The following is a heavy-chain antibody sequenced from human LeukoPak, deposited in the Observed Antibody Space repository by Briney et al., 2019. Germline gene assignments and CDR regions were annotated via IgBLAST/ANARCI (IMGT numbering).Heavy chain of an antibody. CDR2: AYYRSKWFN. D-gene: IGHD6-19*01. CDR1: GDSVSSNNAA. J-gene: IGHJ6*02. CDR3: ARTRYSSGGAYYYGVDV. Sequence: SQTLSPTCAISGDSVSSNNAAWNWIRQSPSRGLEWLGRAYYRSKWFNDYAVSVKSRITITSDTSKNQFSLQLNSVTPEDTAVYYCARTRYSSGGAYYYGVDVWGQGTTVTVSS. V-gene: IGHV6-1*01.